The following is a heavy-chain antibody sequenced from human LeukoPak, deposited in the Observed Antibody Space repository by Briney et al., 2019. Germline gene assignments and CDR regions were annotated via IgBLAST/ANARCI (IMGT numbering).Heavy chain of an antibody. D-gene: IGHD3-9*01. CDR2: ISAYNGNT. CDR1: GYTFTSYG. V-gene: IGHV1-18*01. J-gene: IGHJ4*02. Sequence: GASVKVSCKASGYTFTSYGISWVRQAPGQGLEWMGWISAYNGNTNYAQKLQGRVTMTTDTSTSTAYMELRSLRSDDTAVYYCVRLRYFDWLWYFDYWGQGTLVTVSS. CDR3: VRLRYFDWLWYFDY.